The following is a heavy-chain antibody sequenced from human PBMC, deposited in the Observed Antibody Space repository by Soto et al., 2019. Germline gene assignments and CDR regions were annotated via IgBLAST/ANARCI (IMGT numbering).Heavy chain of an antibody. D-gene: IGHD2-2*01. J-gene: IGHJ3*02. CDR3: VKDRGFSTFDI. CDR2: MNQDGSEI. V-gene: IGHV3-7*01. CDR1: GFSFRSYW. Sequence: GGSLRLSCAASGFSFRSYWMSWVRQAPGKGLEWVANMNQDGSEIDYVDSVKDRFSISRDNARSSLSLQMNSLRVGDTAMYYCVKDRGFSTFDIWGQGSMVTVSS.